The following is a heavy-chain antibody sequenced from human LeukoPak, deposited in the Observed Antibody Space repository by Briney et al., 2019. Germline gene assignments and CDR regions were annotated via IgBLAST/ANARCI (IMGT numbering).Heavy chain of an antibody. D-gene: IGHD6-19*01. CDR1: GYTFTGYY. J-gene: IGHJ6*02. CDR3: ARDRVVAGEYYYYGMDV. Sequence: GASVKVSCKASGYTFTGYYMHWVRQAPGQGLEWMGWINPNSGGTNYAQKFQGWVTMTRDTSISTAYMELSRLRSDDTAVYYCARDRVVAGEYYYYGMDVWGQGTTVTVSS. V-gene: IGHV1-2*04. CDR2: INPNSGGT.